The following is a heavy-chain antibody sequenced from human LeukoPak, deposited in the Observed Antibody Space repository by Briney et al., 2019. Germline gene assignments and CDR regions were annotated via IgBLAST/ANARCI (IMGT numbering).Heavy chain of an antibody. V-gene: IGHV4-61*02. D-gene: IGHD3-22*01. Sequence: KSSQTLSLTCTASGGSISSGSYYWSWIRQPAGKGLEWIGRIYTSGSTNYNPSLKSRVTISVDTSKNQFSLKLSSVTAADTAVYYCARDAVVIDAFDIWGQGTMVTVSS. CDR3: ARDAVVIDAFDI. CDR1: GGSISSGSYY. J-gene: IGHJ3*02. CDR2: IYTSGST.